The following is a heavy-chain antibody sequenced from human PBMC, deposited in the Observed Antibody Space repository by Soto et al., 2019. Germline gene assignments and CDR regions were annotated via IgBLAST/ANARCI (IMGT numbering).Heavy chain of an antibody. CDR3: AREEVSARKHYGMDV. J-gene: IGHJ6*02. CDR2: ISYDGSNK. D-gene: IGHD1-20*01. CDR1: GFTFSSYA. V-gene: IGHV3-30-3*01. Sequence: QVQLVESGGGVVQPGRSLRLSCAASGFTFSSYAMHWVRQAPGKGLEWVAVISYDGSNKYYADSVKGRFTISRDNSKNMLYLQMNSLRAEDTAVYYCAREEVSARKHYGMDVWGQGTTVTVSS.